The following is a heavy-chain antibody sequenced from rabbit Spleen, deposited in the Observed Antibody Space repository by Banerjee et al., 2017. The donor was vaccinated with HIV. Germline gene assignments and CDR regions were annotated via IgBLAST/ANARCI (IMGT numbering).Heavy chain of an antibody. CDR3: ARDGISFVSTGWGLSRLDL. J-gene: IGHJ3*01. Sequence: QEQLVESGGGLVQPEGFLTLTCKASGFDFSSNAMCWVRQTPGKGPEWIACIYDGDGSTYYAGWVNGRFTSSRGTSLNTVTLQMSSLTPADTATYFCARDGISFVSTGWGLSRLDLWGPGTLVTVS. CDR2: IYDGDGST. V-gene: IGHV1S47*01. CDR1: GFDFSSNA. D-gene: IGHD4-1*01.